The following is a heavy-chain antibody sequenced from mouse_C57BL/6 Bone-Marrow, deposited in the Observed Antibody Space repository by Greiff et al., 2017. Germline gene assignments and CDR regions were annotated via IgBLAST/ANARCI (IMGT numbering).Heavy chain of an antibody. D-gene: IGHD2-5*01. CDR2: IYPRSGNT. J-gene: IGHJ2*01. Sequence: VQLQQSGAELARPGASVTLSCKASGYTFTSYGISWVKQRTGQGLEWIGEIYPRSGNTYYNEKFKGKATLTADKSSSTAYMELRSLTSEDSAVYFCARRPYYSNYYFDYWGQGTTLTVSA. CDR1: GYTFTSYG. V-gene: IGHV1-81*01. CDR3: ARRPYYSNYYFDY.